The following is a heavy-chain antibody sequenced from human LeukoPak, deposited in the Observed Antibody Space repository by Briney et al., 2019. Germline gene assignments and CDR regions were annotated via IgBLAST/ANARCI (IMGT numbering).Heavy chain of an antibody. V-gene: IGHV3-33*01. CDR1: GFTFSSYG. D-gene: IGHD2-2*01. J-gene: IGHJ5*02. CDR2: IWYDGSNK. CDR3: ARDPRRVVPAAAFIGEPYNRFDP. Sequence: GRSLRLSCAASGFTFSSYGMHWVRQAPGKGLEWVAVIWYDGSNKYYADSVKGRFTISRDNSKNTLYLQMNSLRAEDTAVYYCARDPRRVVPAAAFIGEPYNRFDPWGQGTLVTVSS.